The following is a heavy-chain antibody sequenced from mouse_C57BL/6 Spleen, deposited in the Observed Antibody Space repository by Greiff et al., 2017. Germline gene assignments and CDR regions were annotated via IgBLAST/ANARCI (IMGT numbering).Heavy chain of an antibody. CDR1: GYTFTSYT. J-gene: IGHJ2*01. V-gene: IGHV1-4*01. CDR2: INPSSGYT. CDR3: ARSPGTDYFDY. Sequence: VQGVESGAELARPGASVKMSCKASGYTFTSYTMHWVKQRPGQGLEWIGYINPSSGYTKYNQKFKDKATLTADKSSSTAYMQLSSLTSEDSAVYYCARSPGTDYFDYWGQGTTLTVSS. D-gene: IGHD4-1*01.